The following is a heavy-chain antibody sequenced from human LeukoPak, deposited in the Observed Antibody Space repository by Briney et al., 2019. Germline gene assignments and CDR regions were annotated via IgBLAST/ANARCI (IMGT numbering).Heavy chain of an antibody. J-gene: IGHJ4*02. V-gene: IGHV1-69*13. D-gene: IGHD1-26*01. Sequence: ASVKVSCKASGGTFSSYAISWVRQAPGQGLEWMGGIIPIFGTANYAQKFQGRVTVTADESTSTAYMELSSLRSEDTAVYYCARGSWGSGSHYRYFDYWGQGTLDTVSS. CDR2: IIPIFGTA. CDR3: ARGSWGSGSHYRYFDY. CDR1: GGTFSSYA.